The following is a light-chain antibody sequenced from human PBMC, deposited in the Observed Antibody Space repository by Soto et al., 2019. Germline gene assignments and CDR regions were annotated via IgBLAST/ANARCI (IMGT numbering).Light chain of an antibody. CDR1: SSNIGNNY. CDR3: GTWDSSLSAGNV. Sequence: QSALTQPPSVSAAPGQKVTISCSGSSSNIGNNYVSWYQQLPGTAPKLLIYDNNKRPSGIPDRFSGSKSGTSATLGITGLQTGDEADYYCGTWDSSLSAGNVFGTGTQLTVL. V-gene: IGLV1-51*01. CDR2: DNN. J-gene: IGLJ1*01.